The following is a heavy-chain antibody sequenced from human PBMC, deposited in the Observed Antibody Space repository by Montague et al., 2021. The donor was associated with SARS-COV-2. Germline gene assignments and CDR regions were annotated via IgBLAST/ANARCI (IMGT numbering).Heavy chain of an antibody. CDR2: VLFNKGT. D-gene: IGHD3-16*01. Sequence: SETLSLTCSVPVFSNTGYDRSSTRLHSSKQSDWFGVVLFNKGTNFNPSLKSRVAISVDTSKNQFSLILTSVTAADPVFYYCVRHPHYDGFNGPPDFWDHGTLVTGSS. CDR3: VRHPHYDGFNGPPDF. CDR1: VFSNTGYD. J-gene: IGHJ3*01. V-gene: IGHV4-59*08.